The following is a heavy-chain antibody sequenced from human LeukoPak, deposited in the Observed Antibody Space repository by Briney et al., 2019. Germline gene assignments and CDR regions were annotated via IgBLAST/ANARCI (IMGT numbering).Heavy chain of an antibody. CDR2: IYYSGST. D-gene: IGHD3-10*01. J-gene: IGHJ3*02. CDR3: ARADSMVRDQIDAFDI. V-gene: IGHV4-30-4*01. CDR1: GGSISSGDYY. Sequence: SQTLSLTCTVSGGSISSGDYYWSWIRQPPGKGLEWIGYIYYSGSTYYNPSPKSRVTISVDTSKNQFSQKLSSVTAADTAVYYCARADSMVRDQIDAFDIWGQGTMVTVSS.